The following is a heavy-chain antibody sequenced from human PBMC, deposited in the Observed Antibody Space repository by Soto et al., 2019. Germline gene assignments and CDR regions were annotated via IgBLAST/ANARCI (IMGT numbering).Heavy chain of an antibody. V-gene: IGHV1-2*02. CDR3: ALETPYSSSCFDP. CDR2: INPNSGGT. J-gene: IGHJ5*02. CDR1: GYTFTGYY. D-gene: IGHD6-13*01. Sequence: ASVKVSCKASGYTFTGYYMHWVRQAPGQGLEWMGWINPNSGGTNYAQKFQGRVTMTRDTYISTAYMELSRLRSDDTAVYYCALETPYSSSCFDPWGQGTLVTVSS.